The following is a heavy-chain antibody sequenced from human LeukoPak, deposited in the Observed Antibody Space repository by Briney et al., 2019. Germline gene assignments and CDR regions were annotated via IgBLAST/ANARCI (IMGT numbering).Heavy chain of an antibody. CDR3: AKSPLPTARRSDPTGYYYYGMDV. CDR2: ISSSSSYI. J-gene: IGHJ6*02. V-gene: IGHV3-21*01. CDR1: GFTFSSYS. D-gene: IGHD6-6*01. Sequence: GGSLRLSCAASGFTFSSYSMNWVRQAPGKGLEWVSSISSSSSYIYYADSVKGRFTISRDNAKNSLYLQMNSLRAEDTAVYYCAKSPLPTARRSDPTGYYYYGMDVWGQGTTVTVSS.